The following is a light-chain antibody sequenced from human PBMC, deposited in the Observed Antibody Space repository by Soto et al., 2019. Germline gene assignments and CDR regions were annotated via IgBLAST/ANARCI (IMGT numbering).Light chain of an antibody. J-gene: IGKJ1*01. CDR3: QQYGSSQWT. Sequence: EIVLTQSPGTLSLSPGERGTLSCRASQSVNNNQLVWYQQKPGQAPRLLIYGASSRAAGIPERFSGSGSGTDFTLTISRLEPEDFVVYYCQQYGSSQWTFGQGTKVEIK. CDR1: QSVNNNQ. V-gene: IGKV3-20*01. CDR2: GAS.